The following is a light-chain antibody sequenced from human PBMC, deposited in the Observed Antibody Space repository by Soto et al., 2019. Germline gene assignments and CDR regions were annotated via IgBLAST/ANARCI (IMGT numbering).Light chain of an antibody. Sequence: QSALTQPASVPGSPGQSITISCTGTSSDVGGYNYVSWYQQHPGKAPKLMIYDVSNRPSGVSNRFSGSKSGNTASLTISGLQAEDEDDYYCSSYTSSSTYVFGTGTKVTVI. J-gene: IGLJ1*01. CDR1: SSDVGGYNY. CDR3: SSYTSSSTYV. CDR2: DVS. V-gene: IGLV2-14*01.